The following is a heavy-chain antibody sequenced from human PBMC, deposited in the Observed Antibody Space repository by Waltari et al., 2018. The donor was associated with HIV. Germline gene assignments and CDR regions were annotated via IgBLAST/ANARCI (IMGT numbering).Heavy chain of an antibody. D-gene: IGHD2-21*02. CDR1: GYSISSGYY. CDR2: IYHSGST. CDR3: ARDWDCGGDCHPVY. J-gene: IGHJ4*02. Sequence: QVQLQESGPGLVKPSETLSLTCTVSGYSISSGYYWGWIRQPPGKGLELIGSIYHSGSTYYNPSLKSRVTISVDTSKNQFSLKLSSVTAADTAVYYCARDWDCGGDCHPVYWGQGTLVTVSS. V-gene: IGHV4-38-2*02.